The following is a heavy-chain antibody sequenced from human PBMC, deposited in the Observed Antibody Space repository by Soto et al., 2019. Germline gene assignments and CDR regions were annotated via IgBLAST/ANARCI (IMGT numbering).Heavy chain of an antibody. CDR2: IYWDDDK. CDR3: AHRQPYYDFWSGYPHDAFDI. CDR1: GFSLSTSGVG. Sequence: QITLKESGPTLVKPTQTLTLTCTFSGFSLSTSGVGVGWIRQPPGKALEWLALIYWDDDKRYSPSLKSRLTTTKDTSKNQVVLTMTNMDPVDTATYYCAHRQPYYDFWSGYPHDAFDIWGQGTMVTVSS. J-gene: IGHJ3*02. V-gene: IGHV2-5*02. D-gene: IGHD3-3*01.